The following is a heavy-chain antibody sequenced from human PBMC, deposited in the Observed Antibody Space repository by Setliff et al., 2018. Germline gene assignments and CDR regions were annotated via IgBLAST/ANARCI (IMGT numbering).Heavy chain of an antibody. V-gene: IGHV4-59*08. D-gene: IGHD3-22*01. CDR2: IYYGGTT. J-gene: IGHJ4*02. Sequence: LSLTCTVSGASISSYYWSWIRQPPGKGLEWIGYIYYGGTTNYNPSLKSRVSISLDTSKSQFSLRLSPLTAADTAVYYCARHRRDSSGNYFVGLYYFDYWGQGTPVTVSS. CDR3: ARHRRDSSGNYFVGLYYFDY. CDR1: GASISSYY.